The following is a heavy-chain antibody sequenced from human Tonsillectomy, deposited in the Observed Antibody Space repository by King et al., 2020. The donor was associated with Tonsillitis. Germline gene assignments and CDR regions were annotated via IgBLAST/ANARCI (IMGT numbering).Heavy chain of an antibody. CDR3: ANTRVPGDAFDI. D-gene: IGHD3-10*01. CDR2: ISGSGGST. V-gene: IGHV3-23*04. J-gene: IGHJ3*02. CDR1: GFTFSSYA. Sequence: VQLVESGGGLVQPGGSLSLSCAASGFTFSSYAMSWVRQAPGKGLEWVSAISGSGGSTYYADSVKGRFTISRDNSKNTLYLQMNSLRAEDTAVYYCANTRVPGDAFDIWGQGTMVTVSS.